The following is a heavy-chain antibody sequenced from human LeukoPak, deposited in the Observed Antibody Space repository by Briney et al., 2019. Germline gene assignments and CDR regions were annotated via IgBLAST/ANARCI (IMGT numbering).Heavy chain of an antibody. J-gene: IGHJ3*02. Sequence: SGGSLRLSCAASGFTVSSNYMSWVRQAPGKGLEWVSIIYSGGSTYYADSVKGRFTISTDNSKNTLYLQMNSLRAKDTAVYYCARDYVWDAFDIWGQGTMVTVSS. D-gene: IGHD3-10*02. CDR2: IYSGGST. CDR1: GFTVSSNY. V-gene: IGHV3-66*01. CDR3: ARDYVWDAFDI.